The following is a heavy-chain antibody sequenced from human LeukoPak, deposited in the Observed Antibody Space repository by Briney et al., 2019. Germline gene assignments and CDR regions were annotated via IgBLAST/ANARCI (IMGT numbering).Heavy chain of an antibody. D-gene: IGHD6-13*01. V-gene: IGHV3-21*01. CDR2: ISSSSSYI. CDR1: GFSFSSYS. CDR3: AREGSSSWYPGRGFWFDP. J-gene: IGHJ5*02. Sequence: PGGSLRLSCAASGFSFSSYSMNWVRQAPGKGLEWVSSISSSSSYIYYADSVKGRFTISRDNAKNSLYLQMNSLRAEDTAVYYCAREGSSSWYPGRGFWFDPWGQGTLVTVSS.